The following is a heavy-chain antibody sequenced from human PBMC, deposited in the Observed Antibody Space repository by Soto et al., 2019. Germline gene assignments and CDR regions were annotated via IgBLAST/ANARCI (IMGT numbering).Heavy chain of an antibody. CDR1: GYTFTSYG. Sequence: ASVKVSCKASGYTFTSYGISWVRQAPGQGLEWMGWISAYNGDTNYAQKLQGRVTMTRDTSISTAYMELSRLRSEDTAVYYCARDVYRPIWGQGTMVTVSS. CDR3: ARDVYRPI. J-gene: IGHJ3*02. CDR2: ISAYNGDT. D-gene: IGHD2-2*01. V-gene: IGHV1-18*01.